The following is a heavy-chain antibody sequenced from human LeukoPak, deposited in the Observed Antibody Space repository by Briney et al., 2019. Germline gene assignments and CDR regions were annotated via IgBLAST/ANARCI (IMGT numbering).Heavy chain of an antibody. Sequence: GGSLRLSCAASGFTFSSYGVHWVRQAPGKGLEWVAVISYDGSNKYYADSVKGRFTISRDNSKNTLYLQMNSLRAEDTAVYYCAKGDGYCSGGSCFPQAFDIWGQGTMVTVSS. J-gene: IGHJ3*02. CDR1: GFTFSSYG. CDR2: ISYDGSNK. V-gene: IGHV3-30*18. D-gene: IGHD2-15*01. CDR3: AKGDGYCSGGSCFPQAFDI.